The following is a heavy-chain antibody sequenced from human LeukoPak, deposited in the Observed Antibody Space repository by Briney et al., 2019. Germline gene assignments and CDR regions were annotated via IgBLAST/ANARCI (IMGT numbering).Heavy chain of an antibody. CDR1: GFAFSTSW. D-gene: IGHD3-3*01. CDR2: INSDGRST. CDR3: AHTVWSGNYFDY. V-gene: IGHV3-74*01. J-gene: IGHJ4*02. Sequence: GGSLRLSCAASGFAFSTSWMHWVRQVPGKGLVWVSRINSDGRSTDYADSVKGRFTISRDNTKNTLYLQMNSLRVEDTAVYYCAHTVWSGNYFDYWGQGTLVTVSS.